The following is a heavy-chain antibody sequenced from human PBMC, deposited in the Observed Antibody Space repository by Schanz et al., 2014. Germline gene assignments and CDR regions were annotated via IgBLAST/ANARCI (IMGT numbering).Heavy chain of an antibody. CDR1: TFTFDHYA. CDR3: AKVRYSSGWRGDYFDE. D-gene: IGHD6-25*01. Sequence: EVQLLESGGGLVQPGGSLRLSCAASTFTFDHYAMTWVRQAPGKGLEWVSAISGGGGTTYYTDSVKGRFTISRDNAENTLFLQMNSLRAEDTAVYYCAKVRYSSGWRGDYFDEWGQGTLVTVSS. CDR2: ISGGGGTT. V-gene: IGHV3-23*01. J-gene: IGHJ4*02.